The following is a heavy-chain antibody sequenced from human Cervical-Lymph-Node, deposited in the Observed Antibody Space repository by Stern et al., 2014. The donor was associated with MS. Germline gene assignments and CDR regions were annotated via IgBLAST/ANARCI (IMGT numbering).Heavy chain of an antibody. Sequence: VQLVESGAEVKKPGASVKVSCKASGYTFTGYYMHWVRQAPGQGLEWMGRIHPNSGGTNDAQKFQGRVTMTRDTSISTAYMELSRLRSDDTAVYYCAREAAMAVAGTGVDYWGQGTLVTVSS. CDR3: AREAAMAVAGTGVDY. CDR1: GYTFTGYY. CDR2: IHPNSGGT. D-gene: IGHD6-19*01. J-gene: IGHJ4*02. V-gene: IGHV1-2*06.